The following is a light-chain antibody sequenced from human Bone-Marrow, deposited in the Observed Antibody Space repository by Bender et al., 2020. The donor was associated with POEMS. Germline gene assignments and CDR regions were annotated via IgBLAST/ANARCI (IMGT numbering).Light chain of an antibody. CDR3: CTYAGSPVL. CDR2: RNN. V-gene: IGLV1-40*01. CDR1: SSNFGADYD. Sequence: QSVLTQPPSVSEAPGQTVTISCTGSSSNFGADYDVHWYQQLPRTAPKLLIYRNNQRPSGVSNRFSASKFGNTASLTISGLQAEDEADYYCCTYAGSPVLFGGGTKVTVL. J-gene: IGLJ2*01.